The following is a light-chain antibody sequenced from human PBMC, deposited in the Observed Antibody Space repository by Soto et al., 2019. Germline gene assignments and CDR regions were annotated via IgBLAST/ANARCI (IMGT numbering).Light chain of an antibody. CDR1: QAIRTS. Sequence: ANQMTQSPSSLSASVGDKVTITCRASQAIRTSLVWYQQKSGKAPSLLIADASSRHSGVPSRFSGSGFGTDFNLTINGLQPEDFATYYCLQDATYPLTFGQGTRVDIK. J-gene: IGKJ1*01. CDR3: LQDATYPLT. CDR2: DAS. V-gene: IGKV1-6*01.